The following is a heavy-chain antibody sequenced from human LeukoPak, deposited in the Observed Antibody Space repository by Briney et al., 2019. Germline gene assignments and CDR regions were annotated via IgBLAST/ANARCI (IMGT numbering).Heavy chain of an antibody. Sequence: PSETLSLTCAVSGYSISSGYYWGWIRQPPGKGLEWIGSIYYSGSTYYNPSLKSRVTISVDTSKNQFSLKLSSVTAADTAVYYCARGETPRAFDIWGQGTMVTVSS. CDR2: IYYSGST. CDR3: ARGETPRAFDI. CDR1: GYSISSGYY. J-gene: IGHJ3*02. D-gene: IGHD3-10*01. V-gene: IGHV4-38-2*01.